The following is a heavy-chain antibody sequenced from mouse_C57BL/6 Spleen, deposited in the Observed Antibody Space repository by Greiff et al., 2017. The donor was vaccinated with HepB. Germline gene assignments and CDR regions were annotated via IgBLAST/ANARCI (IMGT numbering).Heavy chain of an antibody. CDR3: ARDYGSSYDWYFDV. CDR1: GYTFTSYW. J-gene: IGHJ1*03. V-gene: IGHV1-72*01. Sequence: QVQLQQPGAELVKPGASVKLSCKASGYTFTSYWMHWVKQRPGRGLEWIGRIDPNSGGTKYNEKFKSKATLTVDKPSSTAYTQLSSLTSEDAAVYYCARDYGSSYDWYFDVWGTGTTVTVSS. D-gene: IGHD1-1*01. CDR2: IDPNSGGT.